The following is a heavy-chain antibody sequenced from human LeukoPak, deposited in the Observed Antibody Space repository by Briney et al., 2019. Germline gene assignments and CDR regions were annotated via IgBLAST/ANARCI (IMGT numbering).Heavy chain of an antibody. J-gene: IGHJ4*02. Sequence: ASVKVSCKASGYTFTGYYMHWVRQAPRQGLEWMGWINPNSGGTNYAQKFQGRVTMTRDTSISTAYMELSRLRSDDTAVYYCARGPDYDFWCGYYGYWCQGTLVTVSP. CDR2: INPNSGGT. D-gene: IGHD3-3*01. V-gene: IGHV1-2*02. CDR1: GYTFTGYY. CDR3: ARGPDYDFWCGYYGY.